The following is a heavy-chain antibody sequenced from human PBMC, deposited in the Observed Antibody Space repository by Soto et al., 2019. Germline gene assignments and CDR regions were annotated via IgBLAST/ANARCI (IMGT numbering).Heavy chain of an antibody. J-gene: IGHJ4*02. V-gene: IGHV3-7*01. D-gene: IGHD3-3*01. CDR3: ARGSDFWSGDPALFDY. CDR2: IKQDGSET. CDR1: GFSFSAYW. Sequence: GGSLRLSCAASGFSFSAYWMTWVRRAPGKGLEWVANIKQDGSETHYVDSVKGRFTISRDNANAKNSLYLQMNSLRAEDTAVYYCARGSDFWSGDPALFDYWGQGTLVTVSS.